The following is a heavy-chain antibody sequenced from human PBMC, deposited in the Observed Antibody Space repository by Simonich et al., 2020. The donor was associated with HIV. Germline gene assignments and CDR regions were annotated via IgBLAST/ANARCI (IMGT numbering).Heavy chain of an antibody. D-gene: IGHD2-2*01. CDR1: VFTFSSYS. CDR2: ISSSSSYI. Sequence: EVQLVESGGGLVKPGWSLRLSCAASVFTFSSYSMNWVPQAPGKGLEWVSSISSSSSYIYYADSVKGRFTISRENAKNSLYLNMNGVRAEDTAVYYGARDGRKGSSTSCSDYWGQGTLVTVSS. J-gene: IGHJ4*02. CDR3: ARDGRKGSSTSCSDY. V-gene: IGHV3-21*01.